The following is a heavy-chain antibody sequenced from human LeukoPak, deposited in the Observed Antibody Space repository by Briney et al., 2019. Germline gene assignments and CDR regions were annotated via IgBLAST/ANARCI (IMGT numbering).Heavy chain of an antibody. D-gene: IGHD3-10*01. CDR1: GGSISSYY. Sequence: SETLSLTCTVSGGSISSYYWSWIRQPPGKGLEWIGYIYYSGSTNYNPSLKSRVTISVDTSKNQFSLKLSSVTAADTAVYYCARIAMVRGVMGYYYYYMDVWGKGTTVTVSS. CDR3: ARIAMVRGVMGYYYYYMDV. CDR2: IYYSGST. V-gene: IGHV4-59*08. J-gene: IGHJ6*03.